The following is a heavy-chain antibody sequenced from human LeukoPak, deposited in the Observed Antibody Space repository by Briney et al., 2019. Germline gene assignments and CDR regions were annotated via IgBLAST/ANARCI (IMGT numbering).Heavy chain of an antibody. D-gene: IGHD6-19*01. V-gene: IGHV3-23*01. Sequence: GGSLRLSCAASGFTFSSYAMSWVRQAPGKGLEWVSAISGSGGSTYYADSVKGRFTISRDNSKNTLYLQMKSLRAEDTAVYYCARERNLEIAVAGTIFNYWGQGTLVTVSS. CDR3: ARERNLEIAVAGTIFNY. CDR1: GFTFSSYA. J-gene: IGHJ4*02. CDR2: ISGSGGST.